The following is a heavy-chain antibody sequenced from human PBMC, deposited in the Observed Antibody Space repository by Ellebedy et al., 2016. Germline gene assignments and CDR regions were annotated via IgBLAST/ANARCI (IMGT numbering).Heavy chain of an antibody. CDR3: ASARFNS. CDR1: GGSFSGYY. Sequence: GSLRLXCAVYGGSFSGYYWSWIRQPPGKGLEWIGEINHSGSTNYNPSLKSRVTISVDTSKNQFSLKLTSVTAADTAVYYCASARFNSWGRGTLVTVSS. V-gene: IGHV4-34*01. CDR2: INHSGST. J-gene: IGHJ4*02. D-gene: IGHD2-15*01.